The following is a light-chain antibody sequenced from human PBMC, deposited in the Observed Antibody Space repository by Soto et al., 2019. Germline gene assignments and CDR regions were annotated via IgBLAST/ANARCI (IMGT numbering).Light chain of an antibody. CDR1: QSVSSN. V-gene: IGKV3-20*01. Sequence: EMVLTQSPATLSLSRGDRATLSCRASQSVSSNLAWYQQKPGQAPRLLIYGASSRATGIPDRFSGSGSGTDFTLTISRLEPEDFAVYYCQQYGSSPITFGQGTRLEN. CDR3: QQYGSSPIT. J-gene: IGKJ5*01. CDR2: GAS.